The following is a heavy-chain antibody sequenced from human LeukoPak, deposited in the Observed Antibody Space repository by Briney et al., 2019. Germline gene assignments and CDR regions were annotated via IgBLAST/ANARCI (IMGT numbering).Heavy chain of an antibody. J-gene: IGHJ3*02. CDR1: GYSFITYD. CDR2: IIPGNGKT. Sequence: ASVKVSCKASGYSFITYDMYWVRQAPGQRLEWMGWIIPGNGKTKYSQKFQGRVSITRDTFATTVYMDLSSLRSEDTAVYYCARDGVVGTGIAFDIWGQGTMVTVSS. V-gene: IGHV1-3*01. CDR3: ARDGVVGTGIAFDI. D-gene: IGHD7-27*01.